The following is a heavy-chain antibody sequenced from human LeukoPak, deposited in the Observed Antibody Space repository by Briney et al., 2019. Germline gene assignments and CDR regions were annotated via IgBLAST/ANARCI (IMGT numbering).Heavy chain of an antibody. V-gene: IGHV4-59*12. D-gene: IGHD6-6*01. CDR2: IHQSGDT. CDR1: GASIISYY. CDR3: ARMLAARPDDDR. J-gene: IGHJ5*02. Sequence: SETLSLTCTVSGASIISYYWSWIRQPPGKGLEWMGYIHQSGDTYSNPSLRSRVTISADRSNNQFSLRVSSVTAADTAVYYCARMLAARPDDDRWGQGTLVTVSS.